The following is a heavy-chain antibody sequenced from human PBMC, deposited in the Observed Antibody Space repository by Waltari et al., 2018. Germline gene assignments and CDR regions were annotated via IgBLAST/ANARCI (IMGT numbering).Heavy chain of an antibody. CDR3: ARERGDGYNLEGYYFDY. Sequence: QVQLQESGPGLVKPSETLSLTCTVSGGSISSYPWSWIRQPPGKGLEWIGNIYYRGSTNYNPSLKSRVTISVDTSKNQFSLKLSSVTAADTAVYYCARERGDGYNLEGYYFDYWGQGTLVTVSS. CDR2: IYYRGST. J-gene: IGHJ4*02. V-gene: IGHV4-59*12. D-gene: IGHD5-12*01. CDR1: GGSISSYP.